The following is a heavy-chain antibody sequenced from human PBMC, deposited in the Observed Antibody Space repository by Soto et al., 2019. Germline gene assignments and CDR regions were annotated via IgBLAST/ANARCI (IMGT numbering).Heavy chain of an antibody. J-gene: IGHJ6*03. D-gene: IGHD2-2*01. Sequence: QVQLQESGPGLVRPSETLSLTCTVSGGSFSSYYWTWIQQSPGKGLEWIGYIYYSGSTDYNPSLRGRLDISIDTSKNQFSLRLNSMTAADTVVYYCAGRDCSGTNCYYLDYYYMDVWGKGTTVTVSS. V-gene: IGHV4-59*08. CDR1: GGSFSSYY. CDR3: AGRDCSGTNCYYLDYYYMDV. CDR2: IYYSGST.